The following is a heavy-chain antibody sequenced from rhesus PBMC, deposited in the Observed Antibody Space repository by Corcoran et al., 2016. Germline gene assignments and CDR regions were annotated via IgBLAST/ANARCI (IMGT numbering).Heavy chain of an antibody. D-gene: IGHD6-13*01. J-gene: IGHJ6*01. CDR1: GGSISGGYG. CDR3: ARELPGYSSWSGLDYGLDS. Sequence: QVQLQESGPGLLKPSETLSLTCAVSGGSISGGYGWGWDRQPPGKGVEWIGCIYSSSGNTYYNPSLKSRATISTDTSKNQFSLTLSSVTAADTAVYYCARELPGYSSWSGLDYGLDSWGQGVVVTVSS. V-gene: IGHV4S7*01. CDR2: IYSSSGNT.